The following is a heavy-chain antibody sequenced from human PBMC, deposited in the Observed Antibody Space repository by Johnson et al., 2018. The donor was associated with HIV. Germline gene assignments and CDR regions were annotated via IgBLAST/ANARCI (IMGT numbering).Heavy chain of an antibody. D-gene: IGHD1-26*01. V-gene: IGHV3-15*01. CDR1: AFTFPNAW. Sequence: VQLVESGGGLVQPGGSLRLSCLVSAFTFPNAWMHWVRQAPGEGLAWVGRIKSKTDGETIDYAAPVKGRFSISRDDSKNTLYLQMNSLKTEDMAVYYCTTDVPGGPYYNAFDIWGQGTMVTVSS. J-gene: IGHJ3*02. CDR2: IKSKTDGETI. CDR3: TTDVPGGPYYNAFDI.